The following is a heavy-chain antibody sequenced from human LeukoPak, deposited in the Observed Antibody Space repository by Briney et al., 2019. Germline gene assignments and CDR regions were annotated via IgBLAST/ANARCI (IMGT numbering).Heavy chain of an antibody. CDR1: GGSFSGYY. D-gene: IGHD3-3*01. J-gene: IGHJ4*02. CDR3: ASSGRGYDFWSGYYTYYFDC. CDR2: INHSGST. V-gene: IGHV4-34*01. Sequence: SEALSLTCAVYGGSFSGYYWSWIRQPPGKGLEWIGEINHSGSTNYNPSLKSRVTISVDTSKNQFSLKLSSVTAADTAVYYCASSGRGYDFWSGYYTYYFDCWGQGTLVTVSS.